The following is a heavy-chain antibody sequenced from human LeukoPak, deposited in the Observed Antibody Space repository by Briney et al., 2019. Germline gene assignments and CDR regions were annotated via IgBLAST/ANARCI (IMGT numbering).Heavy chain of an antibody. V-gene: IGHV1-2*02. CDR3: ARVGWAAPRVHFDS. CDR2: INPNSGGT. D-gene: IGHD6-25*01. CDR1: GYTFSDYY. Sequence: ASVRVSCKPSGYTFSDYYIHWVRQAPGQGLEWMGWINPNSGGTHYAQKFQGRVTMTRDTSISTAYMELSRLRSDDTAVYYCARVGWAAPRVHFDSWGQGTLLTVSS. J-gene: IGHJ4*02.